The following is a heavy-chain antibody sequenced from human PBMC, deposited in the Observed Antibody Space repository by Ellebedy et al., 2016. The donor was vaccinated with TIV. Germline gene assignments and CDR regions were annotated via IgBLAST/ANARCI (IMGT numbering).Heavy chain of an antibody. CDR3: ARLITMIRGDAFDI. V-gene: IGHV4-59*08. CDR1: GCSISSYY. Sequence: MPSETLSLTCTVSGCSISSYYWSWTQHPPGKGLEWTGYIYYSVSTNYNPSLTSRVSISADTSKNQFSLMMISVTAADTAVYYCARLITMIRGDAFDIWGQGRMVSVSS. CDR2: IYYSVST. J-gene: IGHJ3*02. D-gene: IGHD3-22*01.